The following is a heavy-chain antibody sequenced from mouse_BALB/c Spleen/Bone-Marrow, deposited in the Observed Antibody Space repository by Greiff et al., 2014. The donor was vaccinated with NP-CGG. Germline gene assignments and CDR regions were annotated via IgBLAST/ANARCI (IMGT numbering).Heavy chain of an antibody. V-gene: IGHV3-1*02. D-gene: IGHD1-1*01. J-gene: IGHJ1*01. Sequence: VQLQQPGPDLVKPSQSLSLICTVTGYSITSGYNWHWIRQFPGKKLEWMGYIHYSGSTNDNPSLKSRISITRDTSKNQFFLQLNSVTTEDTATYYCARGGYYGSSYFDVWGAGTTVTVSS. CDR3: ARGGYYGSSYFDV. CDR1: GYSITSGYN. CDR2: IHYSGST.